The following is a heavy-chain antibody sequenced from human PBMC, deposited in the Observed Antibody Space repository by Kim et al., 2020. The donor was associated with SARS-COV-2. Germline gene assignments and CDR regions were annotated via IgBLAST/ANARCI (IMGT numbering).Heavy chain of an antibody. CDR2: IYYSGST. V-gene: IGHV4-39*01. CDR3: ARSYYYDSSGYYDY. Sequence: SETLSLTCTVSGGSISSSSYYWGWIRQPPGKGLEWIGSIYYSGSTYYNPSLKSRVTISVDTSKNQFSLKLSSVTAADTAVYYCARSYYYDSSGYYDYWGQGTLVTVSS. D-gene: IGHD3-22*01. J-gene: IGHJ4*02. CDR1: GGSISSSSYY.